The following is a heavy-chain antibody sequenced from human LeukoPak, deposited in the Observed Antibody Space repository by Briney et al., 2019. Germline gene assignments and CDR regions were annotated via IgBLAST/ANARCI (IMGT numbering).Heavy chain of an antibody. Sequence: SETLSLTCTVSGGSVSSGSYYWSWIRQPPGKGLEWIGYIYHSGSTYYNPSLKSRVTISVDRSKNQFSLKLSSVTAADTAVYYCARGFEDYFDYWGQGTLVTVSS. CDR1: GGSVSSGSYY. CDR3: ARGFEDYFDY. CDR2: IYHSGST. V-gene: IGHV4-30-2*01. D-gene: IGHD3-9*01. J-gene: IGHJ4*02.